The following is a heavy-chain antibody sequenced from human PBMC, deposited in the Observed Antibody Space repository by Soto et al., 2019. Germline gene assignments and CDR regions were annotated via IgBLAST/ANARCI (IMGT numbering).Heavy chain of an antibody. CDR2: IYYSGST. J-gene: IGHJ5*02. Sequence: SETLSLTCTVSGGSISSGGYYWSWIRQHPGKGLEWIGYIYYSGSTYYNPSLKSRVTISVDTSKNQFSLKLSSVTAADTAVYYCTSQYCGGDCSRVDPWGQGTLVTVSS. CDR1: GGSISSGGYY. CDR3: TSQYCGGDCSRVDP. D-gene: IGHD2-21*02. V-gene: IGHV4-31*03.